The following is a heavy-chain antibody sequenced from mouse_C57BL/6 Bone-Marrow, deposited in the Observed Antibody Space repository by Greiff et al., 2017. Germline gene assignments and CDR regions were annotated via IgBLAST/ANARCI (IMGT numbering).Heavy chain of an antibody. D-gene: IGHD1-1*01. CDR3: ARQHSITTGVAKYFDV. Sequence: EVKVVESGGDLVKPGGSLKLSCAASGFTFSSYGMSWVRQTPDKRLEWVATISSGGSYTYYPDSVKGRFTISRDNAKNTLYLQMSSLKSEDTAMYYCARQHSITTGVAKYFDVWGTGTTVTVSS. CDR1: GFTFSSYG. V-gene: IGHV5-6*01. CDR2: ISSGGSYT. J-gene: IGHJ1*03.